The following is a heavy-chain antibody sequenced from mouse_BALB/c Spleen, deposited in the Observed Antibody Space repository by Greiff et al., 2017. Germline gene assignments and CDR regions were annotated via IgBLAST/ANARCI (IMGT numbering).Heavy chain of an antibody. CDR1: GFTFSSYG. V-gene: IGHV5-6-3*01. J-gene: IGHJ1*01. D-gene: IGHD1-1*02. CDR2: INSNGGST. CDR3: ARDRWGGGDWYFDV. Sequence: EVKLMESGGGLVQPGGSLKLSCAASGFTFSSYGMSWVRQTPDKRLELVATINSNGGSTYYPDSVKGRFTISRDNAKNTLYLQMSSLKSEDTAMYYCARDRWGGGDWYFDVWGAGTTVTVSS.